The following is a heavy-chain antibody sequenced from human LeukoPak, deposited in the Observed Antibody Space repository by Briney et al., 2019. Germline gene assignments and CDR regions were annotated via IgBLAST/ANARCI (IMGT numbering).Heavy chain of an antibody. CDR3: VKGRDYNDASAYYIGDY. V-gene: IGHV3-23*01. D-gene: IGHD3-22*01. J-gene: IGHJ4*02. CDR2: ITGSGTGT. CDR1: RFAVSSNF. Sequence: PGGSLRLSCAASRFAVSSNFMSWVRQAPGKGPEWVSCITGSGTGTYYTDSVKGRFTISRENSNDTLYLQMNSLRAEDTAVYYCVKGRDYNDASAYYIGDYWGQGTLVTVSS.